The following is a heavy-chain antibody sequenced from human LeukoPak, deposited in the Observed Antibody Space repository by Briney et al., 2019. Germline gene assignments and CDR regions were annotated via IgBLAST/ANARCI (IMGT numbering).Heavy chain of an antibody. CDR2: IDPNSGGT. J-gene: IGHJ5*02. D-gene: IGHD3-10*01. CDR1: GYTFTGYD. Sequence: ASVKVSCKASGYTFTGYDMHWVRQALGQGLEWMGWIDPNSGGTNYAQKFQGRVTMTRDTSISTAYMELSRLRSDDTAVYYCARDGNDGSGSYPWFDPWGQGTLVTVSS. CDR3: ARDGNDGSGSYPWFDP. V-gene: IGHV1-2*02.